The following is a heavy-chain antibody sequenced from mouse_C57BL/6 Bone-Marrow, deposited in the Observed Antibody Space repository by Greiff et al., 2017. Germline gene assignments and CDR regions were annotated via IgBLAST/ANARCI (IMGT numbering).Heavy chain of an antibody. CDR1: GYTFTSYW. CDR3: ARETYYGSSYRFDY. J-gene: IGHJ2*01. Sequence: QVQLQQPGAELVKPGASVKLSCKASGYTFTSYWMHWVKRRPGQGLEWIGMIHPNSGSTNYNEKFKSKATLTVDKSSSTAYMQLSSLTSEDSAVYYCARETYYGSSYRFDYWGQGTTLTVSS. D-gene: IGHD1-1*01. V-gene: IGHV1-64*01. CDR2: IHPNSGST.